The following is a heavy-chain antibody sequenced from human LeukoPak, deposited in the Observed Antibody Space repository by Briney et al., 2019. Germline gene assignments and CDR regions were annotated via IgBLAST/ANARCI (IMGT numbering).Heavy chain of an antibody. Sequence: GGSLRLSCAASGSTFSSYWMTWVRQAPGKGLEWVANIKQDGSEKYYVDSVKGRFTISRDNAKNSLYLQMNSLRAEDTAVYYCVRGMDVWGQGTTVTVSS. V-gene: IGHV3-7*01. CDR1: GSTFSSYW. J-gene: IGHJ6*02. CDR3: VRGMDV. CDR2: IKQDGSEK.